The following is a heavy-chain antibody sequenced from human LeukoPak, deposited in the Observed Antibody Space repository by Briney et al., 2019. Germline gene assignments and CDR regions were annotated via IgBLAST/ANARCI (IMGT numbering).Heavy chain of an antibody. CDR3: ARVAGDHSSSWYYFDY. Sequence: GGSLRLSCAASGFTFSTFWMTWVGQAPGPGLEWVANIKQDGSEKSYVDSVKGRFTISKDNAKNSLYLQMISLKAEDTAVYYCARVAGDHSSSWYYFDYWGQGTLVTVSS. CDR1: GFTFSTFW. D-gene: IGHD6-13*01. CDR2: IKQDGSEK. V-gene: IGHV3-7*01. J-gene: IGHJ4*02.